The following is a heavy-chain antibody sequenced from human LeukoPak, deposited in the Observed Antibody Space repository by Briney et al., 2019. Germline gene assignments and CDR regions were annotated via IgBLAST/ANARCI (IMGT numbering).Heavy chain of an antibody. V-gene: IGHV3-23*01. J-gene: IGHJ4*02. CDR3: AKAAAAPGFDF. D-gene: IGHD6-13*01. Sequence: QPGGSLRLSCAASGFTFSSYWMSWVRQAPGKGLEWVATVSGSGDRMYHADSVKGRFTIPRDNSKNTIYLQMNSLRAEDTALYYCAKAAAAPGFDFWGQGTLVTVSS. CDR1: GFTFSSYW. CDR2: VSGSGDRM.